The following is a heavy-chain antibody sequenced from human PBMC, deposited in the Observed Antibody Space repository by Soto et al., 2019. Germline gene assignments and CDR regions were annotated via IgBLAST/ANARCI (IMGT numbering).Heavy chain of an antibody. CDR1: GGSFSGYY. CDR3: ARLGRVTIFGVVIPDAFDI. D-gene: IGHD3-3*01. V-gene: IGHV4-34*01. CDR2: INHSGST. Sequence: PSETLSLTCAVYGGSFSGYYWSWIRQPPGKGLEWIGEINHSGSTNYNPSLKSRVTISVDTSKNQFSLKLSSVTAADTAVYYCARLGRVTIFGVVIPDAFDIWGQGTMVTVS. J-gene: IGHJ3*02.